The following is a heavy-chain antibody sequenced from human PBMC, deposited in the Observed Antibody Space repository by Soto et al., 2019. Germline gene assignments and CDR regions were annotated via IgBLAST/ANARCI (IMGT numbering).Heavy chain of an antibody. D-gene: IGHD1-1*01. V-gene: IGHV3-74*01. CDR3: ARGIPGHYAFDV. J-gene: IGHJ3*01. Sequence: EVQLVESGGGLVQPGGSLRLSCAASGFTFSNYWMHWVRQVPGKGLVWVARIKVDGSSTNYADSVKGRFTISRDSAQNTLFVQINSLTAEDTAVYSCARGIPGHYAFDVWGQGTMVTVSS. CDR1: GFTFSNYW. CDR2: IKVDGSST.